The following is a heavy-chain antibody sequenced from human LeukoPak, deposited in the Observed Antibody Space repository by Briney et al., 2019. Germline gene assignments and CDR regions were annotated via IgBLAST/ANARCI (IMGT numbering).Heavy chain of an antibody. CDR3: ARPGCSGGSCYPCYFDY. D-gene: IGHD2-15*01. CDR1: GGSISSYY. J-gene: IGHJ4*02. CDR2: IYYSGST. Sequence: PSETLSLTCTVSGGSISSYYWSWIRQPPGKGLEWIGHIYYSGSTDYNPSLKSRVTISIDTSKNQFSLKLSSVTAADTAMYYCARPGCSGGSCYPCYFDYWGQGTLVTVSS. V-gene: IGHV4-59*08.